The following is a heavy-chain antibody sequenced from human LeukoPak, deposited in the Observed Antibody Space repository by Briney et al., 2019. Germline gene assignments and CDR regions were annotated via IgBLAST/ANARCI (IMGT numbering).Heavy chain of an antibody. Sequence: WASVKVSCKASGGTFSSYAISWVRQAPGQGLEWMGGIIPIFGTANYAQKFQGRVTITTDESTSTAYMELSSLRSEDTAVYYCARGTIPIGYYYYYIDVWGKGTTVTVSS. V-gene: IGHV1-69*05. D-gene: IGHD3-16*01. CDR2: IIPIFGTA. CDR3: ARGTIPIGYYYYYIDV. CDR1: GGTFSSYA. J-gene: IGHJ6*03.